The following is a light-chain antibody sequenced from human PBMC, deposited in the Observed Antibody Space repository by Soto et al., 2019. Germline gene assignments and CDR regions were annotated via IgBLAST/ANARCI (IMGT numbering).Light chain of an antibody. J-gene: IGKJ1*01. CDR1: QSVSSSY. CDR2: GAS. CDR3: QQYGSSRST. Sequence: EIVLTQSPGTLSLSPGERATLSCRASQSVSSSYLAWYQQKPGQAPRLLIYGASSRATGIPDRFSGSGSGTDFTLTISRLEPEDFAVCYCQQYGSSRSTFGQGTKVEIK. V-gene: IGKV3-20*01.